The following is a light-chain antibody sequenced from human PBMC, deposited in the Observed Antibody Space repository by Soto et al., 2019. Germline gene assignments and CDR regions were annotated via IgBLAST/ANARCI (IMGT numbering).Light chain of an antibody. Sequence: DIQVTQSPSSLSASVGYRVTITCRASQSISKYLNWYQHNPGKAPKLLIYAASSLQSGVPSRFSGRGSGTDFTLTISSLQPDDFATYYCQQSYSHPLTFGQGTKV. CDR3: QQSYSHPLT. V-gene: IGKV1-39*01. CDR1: QSISKY. J-gene: IGKJ1*01. CDR2: AAS.